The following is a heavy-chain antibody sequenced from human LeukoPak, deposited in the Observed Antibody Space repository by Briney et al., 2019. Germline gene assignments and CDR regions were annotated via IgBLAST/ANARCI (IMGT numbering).Heavy chain of an antibody. CDR1: GFTFSRYA. J-gene: IGHJ4*02. CDR2: ISGSDTST. D-gene: IGHD3-9*01. Sequence: EGSLRLSCAASGFTFSRYAMSWVRQAPGKGLEWVAGISGSDTSTYYADSVKSRFTISRDNSKNTVYLQMISLRGEDTAVYYCAKDLSTYYDILTGLEYWGQGTLVTVSS. V-gene: IGHV3-23*01. CDR3: AKDLSTYYDILTGLEY.